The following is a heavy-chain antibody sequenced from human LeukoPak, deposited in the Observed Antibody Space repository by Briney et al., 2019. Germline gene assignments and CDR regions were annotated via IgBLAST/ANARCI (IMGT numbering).Heavy chain of an antibody. CDR2: ILPFFGTA. V-gene: IGHV1-69*05. CDR1: GGTFISYA. J-gene: IGHJ6*03. CDR3: ARDKVAYYYYYMDV. Sequence: SVKVSFKASGGTFISYAISWVGQAPGQGREGMGGILPFFGTAHYAQKFQGRVTITTDESTSTAYMELSSLRSEDTAVYYCARDKVAYYYYYMDVWGKGTTVTVSS.